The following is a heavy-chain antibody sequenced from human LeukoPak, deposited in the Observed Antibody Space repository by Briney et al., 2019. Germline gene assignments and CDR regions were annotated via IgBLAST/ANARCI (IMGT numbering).Heavy chain of an antibody. CDR1: GFTFSDYY. V-gene: IGHV3-11*01. Sequence: GGSLRLSCAASGFTFSDYYMSWIRQAPGKGLEWVSYISSSGSTIYYADSVKGRFTISRDNAKNSLYLQMNSLRAEDTAVYYCAREGYCSSTSCYVPLYYYYGMDVWSQGTTVTVSS. CDR2: ISSSGSTI. J-gene: IGHJ6*02. D-gene: IGHD2-2*01. CDR3: AREGYCSSTSCYVPLYYYYGMDV.